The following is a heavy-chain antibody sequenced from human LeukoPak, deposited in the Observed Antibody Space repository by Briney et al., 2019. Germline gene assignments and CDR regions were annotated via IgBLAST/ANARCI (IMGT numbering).Heavy chain of an antibody. CDR1: GYTFTCYD. J-gene: IGHJ5*02. CDR3: ARGPVSGRSKGWFDP. V-gene: IGHV1-8*01. CDR2: MNPNSGNT. Sequence: GASVKVSCKASGYTFTCYDINWVRQATRQGLEWMGWMNPNSGNTGYAQKFQGRVTMTRNTSISTAYMELSSLRSEDTAVYYCARGPVSGRSKGWFDPWGQGTLVTVSS. D-gene: IGHD1-26*01.